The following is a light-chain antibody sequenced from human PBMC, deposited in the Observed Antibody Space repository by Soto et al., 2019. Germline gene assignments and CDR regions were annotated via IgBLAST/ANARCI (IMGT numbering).Light chain of an antibody. Sequence: EIVLTQSPGTLSLSPGERATLSCRASQSVSRNSLAWYQQKPGQAPRLLIYGASSRATEIPDRFSGSGSGTDFTLIVSRLEPEDFAVYFCQQYGTSPPTFGPGTKVDIK. V-gene: IGKV3-20*01. CDR1: QSVSRNS. CDR2: GAS. J-gene: IGKJ3*01. CDR3: QQYGTSPPT.